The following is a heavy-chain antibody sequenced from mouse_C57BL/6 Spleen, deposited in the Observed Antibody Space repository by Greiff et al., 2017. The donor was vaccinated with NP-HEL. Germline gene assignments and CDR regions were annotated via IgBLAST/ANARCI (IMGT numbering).Heavy chain of an antibody. J-gene: IGHJ1*03. D-gene: IGHD1-1*01. CDR2: IYPGDGDT. CDR1: GYAFSSSW. CDR3: AREATVVAKNWYFDV. Sequence: VQLKESGPELVKPGASVKISCKASGYAFSSSWMNWVKQRPGKGLEWIGRIYPGDGDTNYNGKFKGKATLTADKSSSTAYMQLSSLTSEDSAVYFCAREATVVAKNWYFDVWGTGTTVTVSS. V-gene: IGHV1-82*01.